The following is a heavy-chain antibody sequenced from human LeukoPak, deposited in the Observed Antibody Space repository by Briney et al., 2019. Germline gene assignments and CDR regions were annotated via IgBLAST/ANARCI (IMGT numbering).Heavy chain of an antibody. CDR1: GGTFSNYA. D-gene: IGHD6-13*01. CDR3: ARDAVAAAGTPFDY. CDR2: IIPIFGTA. J-gene: IGHJ4*02. Sequence: LRASVEVSCKTSGGTFSNYAISWVRQAPGQGLEWMGGIIPIFGTANYAQKFQGRVTITADESTSTAYMELSSLRSEDTAVYYCARDAVAAAGTPFDYWGQGTLVTVSS. V-gene: IGHV1-69*13.